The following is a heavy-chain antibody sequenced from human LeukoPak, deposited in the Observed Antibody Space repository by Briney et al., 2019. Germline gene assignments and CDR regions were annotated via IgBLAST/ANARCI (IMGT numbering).Heavy chain of an antibody. D-gene: IGHD4-17*01. CDR3: ARDYGDYPSY. V-gene: IGHV1-69*05. J-gene: IGHJ4*02. CDR1: GGTFSSYA. Sequence: SVKVSCKASGGTFSSYAISWVRQAPGQGLEWMGGIIPIFGTANYAQKFQGRVTMTTDTSTSTAYMELRSLRSDDTAVYYCARDYGDYPSYWGQGTLVTVSS. CDR2: IIPIFGTA.